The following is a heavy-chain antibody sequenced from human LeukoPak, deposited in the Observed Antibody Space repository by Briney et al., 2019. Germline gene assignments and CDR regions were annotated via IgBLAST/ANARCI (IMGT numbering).Heavy chain of an antibody. Sequence: ASVKVSCKASGYTFTDYYIHWVRQAPGQGLEWMGWITPNSGGTKYAQKFQGRVTMTRDTSISTASLELRSLTSDDTAVYYCARLEGTGYRGGWFDPWGQGSLVTVSS. CDR1: GYTFTDYY. D-gene: IGHD3-9*01. V-gene: IGHV1-2*02. J-gene: IGHJ5*02. CDR2: ITPNSGGT. CDR3: ARLEGTGYRGGWFDP.